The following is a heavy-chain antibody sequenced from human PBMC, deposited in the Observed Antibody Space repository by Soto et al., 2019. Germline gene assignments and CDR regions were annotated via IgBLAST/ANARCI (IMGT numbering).Heavy chain of an antibody. CDR3: ARDMGIAAAGTLGAFDI. CDR1: GGSIISGGYY. D-gene: IGHD6-13*01. CDR2: IYYSGST. V-gene: IGHV4-31*03. Sequence: SETLSLTCTVSGGSIISGGYYWSWIRQHPGKGLEWIGYIYYSGSTYYNPSLKSRVTISVDTSKNQFSLKLSSVTAADTAVYYCARDMGIAAAGTLGAFDIWGQGTMVTVS. J-gene: IGHJ3*02.